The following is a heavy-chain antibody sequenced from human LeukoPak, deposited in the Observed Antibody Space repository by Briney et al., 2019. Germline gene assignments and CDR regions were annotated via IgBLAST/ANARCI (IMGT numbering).Heavy chain of an antibody. CDR3: ARMRRDLAKGDYFYYYYMDV. J-gene: IGHJ6*03. CDR2: IKQDGSET. Sequence: GGSLRLSCAASGFTFTNNFMSWVRQVPGKGLEWVANIKQDGSETTYADSVRGRFTISRDNANNSLDLQMNSLRAEDTAVYYCARMRRDLAKGDYFYYYYMDVWGKGTTVIVSS. CDR1: GFTFTNNF. D-gene: IGHD3-16*01. V-gene: IGHV3-7*01.